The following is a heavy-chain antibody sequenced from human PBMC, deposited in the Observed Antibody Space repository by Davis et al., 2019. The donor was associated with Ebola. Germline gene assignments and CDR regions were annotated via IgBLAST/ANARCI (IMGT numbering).Heavy chain of an antibody. CDR3: ARKAGY. CDR1: GFTVSSNY. J-gene: IGHJ4*02. V-gene: IGHV3-66*01. CDR2: IYSGGSI. Sequence: GESLKISCAASGFTVSSNYMSWVRQAPGKGLEWVSVIYSGGSIYYADSVKGRFTISRDNAKNSLYLQMNSLRAEDTAVYYCARKAGYWGQGTLVTVSS.